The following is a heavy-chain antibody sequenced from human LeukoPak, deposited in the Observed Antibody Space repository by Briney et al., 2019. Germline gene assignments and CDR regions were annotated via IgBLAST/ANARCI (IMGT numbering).Heavy chain of an antibody. J-gene: IGHJ4*02. V-gene: IGHV3-23*01. D-gene: IGHD2-21*02. CDR3: AKTVRSPSYCGGDCYYLDC. CDR2: ISGSGGST. CDR1: GFTFSSYA. Sequence: GSLRLSCAASGFTFSSYAMSWVRQAPGKGLEWVSAISGSGGSTYYIDSVKGRFTISRDNSENTLYLQMNSLRAEDMAVYYCAKTVRSPSYCGGDCYYLDCWGQGTLVTVSS.